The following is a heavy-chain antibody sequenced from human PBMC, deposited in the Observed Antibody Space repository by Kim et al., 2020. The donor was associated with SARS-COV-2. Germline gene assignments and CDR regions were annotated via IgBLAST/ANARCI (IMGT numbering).Heavy chain of an antibody. Sequence: GGSLRLSCAASGFTFSSYAMSWVRQAPGKGLEWVSAISGSGGSTYYADSAKRRSTTTRANSKNTLYLQMNSLRAEDTAVYYCAKEILRVGGTGGGYWGQGTLVTVSS. D-gene: IGHD1-26*01. CDR2: ISGSGGST. CDR3: AKEILRVGGTGGGY. CDR1: GFTFSSYA. J-gene: IGHJ4*02. V-gene: IGHV3-23*01.